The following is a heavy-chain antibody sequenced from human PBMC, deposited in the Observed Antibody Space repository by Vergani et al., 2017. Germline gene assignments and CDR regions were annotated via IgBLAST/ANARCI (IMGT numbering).Heavy chain of an antibody. V-gene: IGHV4-39*01. D-gene: IGHD6-13*01. Sequence: QLQLQESGPGLVKPSETLSLTCTVSGGSISSSSYYWGWIRQPPGKGLEWIGSIYYSGSTYYNPSLKSRVTISVDTSKNQFSLKLSSVTAADTAGYYCARPQQQLRYGYFDLWGRGTLVTVSS. CDR1: GGSISSSSYY. CDR2: IYYSGST. CDR3: ARPQQQLRYGYFDL. J-gene: IGHJ2*01.